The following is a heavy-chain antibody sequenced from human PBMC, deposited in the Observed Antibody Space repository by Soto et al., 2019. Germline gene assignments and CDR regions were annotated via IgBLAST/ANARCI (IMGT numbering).Heavy chain of an antibody. V-gene: IGHV3-48*02. Sequence: VQLVESGGNLVQPGGSLRLSCAASGFTFSSNSMNWVRQAPGRGLEWLSYISSSGSNIHYADSVKGRFTISRDNAKNSLYLQMNSLRDEDTAVYYCAMSGGYYTWGQGTLVTVSS. CDR1: GFTFSSNS. CDR3: AMSGGYYT. CDR2: ISSSGSNI. J-gene: IGHJ4*02. D-gene: IGHD3-22*01.